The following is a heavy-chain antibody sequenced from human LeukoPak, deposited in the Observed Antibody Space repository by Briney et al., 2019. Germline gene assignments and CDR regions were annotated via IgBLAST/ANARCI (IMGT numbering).Heavy chain of an antibody. Sequence: GGSLRLSCAASGFTFSSYWMSWVRQAPGKGLEWVSSISSSSSYIYYADSVKGRFTISRDNAKNSLYLQMNSLRAEDTAVYYCARRADYYDSSGYFPNDAFDIWGQGTMVTVSS. D-gene: IGHD3-22*01. J-gene: IGHJ3*02. CDR3: ARRADYYDSSGYFPNDAFDI. CDR2: ISSSSSYI. V-gene: IGHV3-21*01. CDR1: GFTFSSYW.